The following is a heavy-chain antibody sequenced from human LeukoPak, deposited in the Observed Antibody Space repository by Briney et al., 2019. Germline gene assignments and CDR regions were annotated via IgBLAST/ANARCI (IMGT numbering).Heavy chain of an antibody. CDR2: ISYDGSNK. Sequence: GRSLRLSCAASGFTFSSYAMHWVRQAPGKGLEWVAVISYDGSNKYYADSVKGRFTISRDNSKNTLYLQMNSLRAEDTAVYYCARGYKSIAARPAVGYWGQGTLVTVSS. J-gene: IGHJ4*02. V-gene: IGHV3-30-3*01. CDR1: GFTFSSYA. CDR3: ARGYKSIAARPAVGY. D-gene: IGHD6-6*01.